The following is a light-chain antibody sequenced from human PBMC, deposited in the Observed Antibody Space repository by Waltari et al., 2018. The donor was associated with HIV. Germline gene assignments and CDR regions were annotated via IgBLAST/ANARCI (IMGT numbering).Light chain of an antibody. Sequence: QSALTQPASVSGSPGQSITISCTGINVDVGAFTFVSWYQHHPGKAPKLIIYEVHNRPSGVSDRFSGSKSGNSASLTISGLQTADEADYYCTSYTSGSVLFGGGTNLTVL. CDR1: NVDVGAFTF. V-gene: IGLV2-14*01. CDR2: EVH. J-gene: IGLJ2*01. CDR3: TSYTSGSVL.